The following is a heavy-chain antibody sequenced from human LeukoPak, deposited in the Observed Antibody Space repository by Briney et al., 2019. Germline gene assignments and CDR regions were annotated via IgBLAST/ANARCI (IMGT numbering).Heavy chain of an antibody. Sequence: GGSLRLSCAASGFSFNSYAMNWVRQAPGKGLEWVSAISGSSSSTYYADSVKGRFTISRDNSKNTLDLQMSSLRAEDTAVYYCAKDPSYTAAGIDYWGQGTLVTVSS. CDR3: AKDPSYTAAGIDY. J-gene: IGHJ4*02. D-gene: IGHD6-13*01. CDR1: GFSFNSYA. V-gene: IGHV3-23*01. CDR2: ISGSSSST.